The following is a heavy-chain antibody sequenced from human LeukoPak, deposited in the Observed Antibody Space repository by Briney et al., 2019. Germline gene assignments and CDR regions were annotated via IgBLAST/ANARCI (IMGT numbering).Heavy chain of an antibody. D-gene: IGHD3/OR15-3a*01. CDR1: GFTFGDYA. Sequence: GGSLRLSCTASGFTFGDYAMSWFRQAPGKGLEWVSSISTAGSYIQYADVVKGRFTVSRDNAKNSLYLQMTRLRVDDTAVYHCVRGDFQSGNWGQGTLVTVSS. J-gene: IGHJ4*02. CDR2: ISTAGSYI. CDR3: VRGDFQSGN. V-gene: IGHV3-21*01.